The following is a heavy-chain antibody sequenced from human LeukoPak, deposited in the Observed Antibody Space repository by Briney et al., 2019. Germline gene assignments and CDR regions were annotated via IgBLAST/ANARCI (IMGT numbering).Heavy chain of an antibody. CDR1: GFTFSSYA. Sequence: GGSLRLSCAASGFTFSSYAMSWVRQAPGKGLEWVSAISGSGGSTYYADSVKGRFTISRDNSKNTLYLQMNSLRAEDTAVYYCARDHAYSYGFSYYFHSWGQGTLVTVSS. D-gene: IGHD5-18*01. V-gene: IGHV3-23*01. CDR2: ISGSGGST. J-gene: IGHJ4*02. CDR3: ARDHAYSYGFSYYFHS.